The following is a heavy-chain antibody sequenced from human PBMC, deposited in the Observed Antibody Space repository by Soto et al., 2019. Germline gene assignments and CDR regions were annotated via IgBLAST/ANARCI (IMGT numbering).Heavy chain of an antibody. CDR3: AEDRWGDFADLPLRGY. CDR2: ISDDGGSK. CDR1: GFTFSSFG. Sequence: QVLLVESGGGVVQPGGSLRISCAVSGFTFSSFGMHWVRQAPGKGLEWVAVISDDGGSKDYADSVKGRFTISRDNSTHTLYLQMASLGPEGTAVYYWAEDRWGDFADLPLRGYWGQGTLVTVSS. D-gene: IGHD4-17*01. V-gene: IGHV3-30*18. J-gene: IGHJ4*02.